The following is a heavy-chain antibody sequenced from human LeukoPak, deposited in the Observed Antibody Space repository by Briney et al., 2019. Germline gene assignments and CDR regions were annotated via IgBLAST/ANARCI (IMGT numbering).Heavy chain of an antibody. CDR1: GFTFSSYE. Sequence: GGSLRLSCAASGFTFSSYEMNWVRQAPGKGLEWVSYISSSGSTIYYADSVKGRFTISRDNAKNTLSLQMNSLRAEDTAVYYCARAGNSSSRRYFDYWGQGTLVTVSS. J-gene: IGHJ4*02. V-gene: IGHV3-48*03. D-gene: IGHD6-6*01. CDR2: ISSSGSTI. CDR3: ARAGNSSSRRYFDY.